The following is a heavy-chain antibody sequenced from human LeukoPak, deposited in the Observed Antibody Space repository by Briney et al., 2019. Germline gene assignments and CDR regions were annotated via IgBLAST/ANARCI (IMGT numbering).Heavy chain of an antibody. Sequence: GGSLRLSCAASGFTFSSYAMHWVRQAPGRGLEWVAVISYDGSNKYYADSVKGRFTISRGNSKNTLYLQMNSLRAEDTAVYYCARGGLGDYVWGSYRYGPEDAFDIWGQGTMVTVSS. CDR3: ARGGLGDYVWGSYRYGPEDAFDI. CDR2: ISYDGSNK. D-gene: IGHD3-16*02. J-gene: IGHJ3*02. V-gene: IGHV3-30*04. CDR1: GFTFSSYA.